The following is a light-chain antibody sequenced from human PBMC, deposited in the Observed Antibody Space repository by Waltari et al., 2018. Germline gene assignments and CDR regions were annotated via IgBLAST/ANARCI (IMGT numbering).Light chain of an antibody. J-gene: IGLJ2*01. CDR3: SSYAGGNTLV. V-gene: IGLV2-8*01. CDR2: EVF. CDR1: SRDVGRYKF. Sequence: ALIQPPSASGSLGHSVTISCTGSSRDVGRYKFLSWYQQYPGKAPKLIFYEVFKRPPGVPDRFSGSKSGNTASLTVSGLQPEDEADYYCSSYAGGNTLVFGGGTRLTVL.